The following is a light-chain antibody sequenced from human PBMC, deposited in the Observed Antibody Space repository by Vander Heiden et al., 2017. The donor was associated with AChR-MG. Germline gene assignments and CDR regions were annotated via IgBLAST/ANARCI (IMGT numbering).Light chain of an antibody. CDR3: QQSDSTPLT. CDR1: QTISSY. Sequence: DIQMTQSPSSLSASVGDRVTITCRAGQTISSYLNWYQMKPGKAPKLLIYAASSLQSGVPSRFSGSGSGTDFSLTISSLQPEDFATYYCQQSDSTPLTFGGRTKVEI. J-gene: IGKJ4*01. CDR2: AAS. V-gene: IGKV1-39*01.